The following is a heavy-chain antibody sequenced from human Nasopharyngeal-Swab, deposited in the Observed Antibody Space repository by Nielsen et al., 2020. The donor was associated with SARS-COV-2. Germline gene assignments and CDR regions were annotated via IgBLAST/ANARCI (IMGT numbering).Heavy chain of an antibody. D-gene: IGHD3-22*01. CDR2: ISAYNGNT. V-gene: IGHV1-18*01. Sequence: ASVKVSCKASGYTFTSYGISWVRQAPGQGLEWMGWISAYNGNTNYAQKLQGRVTMTTDTSTSTAYMELRSLRSEDTAVYYCARDQIGDSSGYDFDYWGQGSLVTVSS. CDR3: ARDQIGDSSGYDFDY. CDR1: GYTFTSYG. J-gene: IGHJ4*02.